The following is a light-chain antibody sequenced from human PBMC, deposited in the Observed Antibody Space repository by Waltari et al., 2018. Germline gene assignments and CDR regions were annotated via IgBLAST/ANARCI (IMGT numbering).Light chain of an antibody. J-gene: IGLJ2*01. CDR3: QVWDRTGDHVI. CDR1: NIGRKT. Sequence: YVLTQPPSVSVTPGRTARIPCGGNNIGRKTVHWNQQKPGQAPVLVVYEDKERPAGIPERFSASHSGNTATLTSSGVAGGDEADYYCQVWDRTGDHVIFGGGTKLTVL. CDR2: EDK. V-gene: IGLV3-21*03.